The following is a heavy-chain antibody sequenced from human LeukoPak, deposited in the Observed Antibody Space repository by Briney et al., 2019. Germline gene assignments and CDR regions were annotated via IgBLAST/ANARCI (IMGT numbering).Heavy chain of an antibody. CDR3: ARGHNVDIVATTKFADY. J-gene: IGHJ4*02. CDR1: GGSISSGGYS. CDR2: IYQSGST. D-gene: IGHD5-12*01. Sequence: SETLSLTCAVSGGSISSGGYSWSWIRQPPGKGLEWIGYIYQSGSTYYNPSLKSRVTISVDTSKNQFSLKLSSVTAADTAVYYCARGHNVDIVATTKFADYWGQGTLVTVSS. V-gene: IGHV4-30-2*01.